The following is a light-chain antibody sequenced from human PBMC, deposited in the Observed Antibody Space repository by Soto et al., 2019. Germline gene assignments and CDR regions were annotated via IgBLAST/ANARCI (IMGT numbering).Light chain of an antibody. CDR3: QSYDSSLSGSV. CDR1: TSNIGAGSH. J-gene: IGLJ3*02. V-gene: IGLV1-40*01. CDR2: GNS. Sequence: QSALTQPPSVSGAPGRRVPISCTGTTSNIGAGSHVHWYQPLPGTAPKFLIYGNSNRPSGVPDRFSGSKSGTSASLAITGLQAEDEADYYCQSYDSSLSGSVFGGGTKLTVL.